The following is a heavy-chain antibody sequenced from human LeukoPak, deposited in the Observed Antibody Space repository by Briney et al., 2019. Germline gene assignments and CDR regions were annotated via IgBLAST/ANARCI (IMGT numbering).Heavy chain of an antibody. V-gene: IGHV1-69*05. CDR1: GGTFSSYA. D-gene: IGHD3-3*01. Sequence: ASVKVSCKASGGTFSSYAISWVRQAPGQGLEWMGRIIPIFGTANYAQKFQGRVTITTDESTSTAYMELSSLRSEDTAVYYCAREPVHGVVSIQNAFDIWGQGTMVTVSS. J-gene: IGHJ3*02. CDR2: IIPIFGTA. CDR3: AREPVHGVVSIQNAFDI.